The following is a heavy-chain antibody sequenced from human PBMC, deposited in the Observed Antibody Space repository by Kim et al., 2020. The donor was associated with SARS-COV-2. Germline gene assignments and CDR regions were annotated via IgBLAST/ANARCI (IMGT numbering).Heavy chain of an antibody. J-gene: IGHJ4*02. Sequence: SETLSLTCTVSGGSISSSSYYWGWIRQPPGKGLEWIGSIYYSGSTYYNPSLKSRVTISVDTSKNQFSLKLSSVTAADTAVYYCARVVVVGKLYYFDYWGQGTLVTVSS. CDR1: GGSISSSSYY. CDR3: ARVVVVGKLYYFDY. D-gene: IGHD2-15*01. V-gene: IGHV4-39*07. CDR2: IYYSGST.